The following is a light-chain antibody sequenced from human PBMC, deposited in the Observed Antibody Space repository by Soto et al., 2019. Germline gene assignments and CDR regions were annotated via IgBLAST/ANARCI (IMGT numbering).Light chain of an antibody. J-gene: IGKJ5*01. CDR3: QQHGQWPIT. Sequence: EIVLTQSPCTLSLSPWEISTLSFSASQSVSSSYLAWYQQKPGQAPRLLIYAASNRATDIPDRFSGSGSGTEFTLTISSLQPEDFATYYCQQHGQWPITFGQGTRLEIK. V-gene: IGKV3-20*01. CDR1: QSVSSSY. CDR2: AAS.